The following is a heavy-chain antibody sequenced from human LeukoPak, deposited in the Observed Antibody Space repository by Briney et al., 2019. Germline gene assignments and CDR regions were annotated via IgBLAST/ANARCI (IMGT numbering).Heavy chain of an antibody. Sequence: GGSLRLSCAASGFTFSSYGMHWVRQAPGKGLEWVAVLWFDGSNKYYADSVKSRFTISRDNSKNTLYLQMNSLRAEDTAVYYCAKGTTGTTVIAFDIWGQGTMVTVSS. CDR3: AKGTTGTTVIAFDI. D-gene: IGHD1-1*01. CDR2: LWFDGSNK. CDR1: GFTFSSYG. J-gene: IGHJ3*02. V-gene: IGHV3-33*06.